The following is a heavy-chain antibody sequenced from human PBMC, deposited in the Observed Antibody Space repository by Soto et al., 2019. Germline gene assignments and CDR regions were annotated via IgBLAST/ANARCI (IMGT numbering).Heavy chain of an antibody. V-gene: IGHV1-69*10. J-gene: IGHJ3*02. CDR1: GYTFTSYG. CDR2: IIPILGIA. D-gene: IGHD3-22*01. Sequence: ASVKVSCKASGYTFTSYGISWVRQAPGQGLEWMGWIIPILGIANYAQKFQGRVTITADKSTSTAYMELSSLRSEDTAVYYCARAGSYYDSSGYYLGAFDIWGQGTMVTVSS. CDR3: ARAGSYYDSSGYYLGAFDI.